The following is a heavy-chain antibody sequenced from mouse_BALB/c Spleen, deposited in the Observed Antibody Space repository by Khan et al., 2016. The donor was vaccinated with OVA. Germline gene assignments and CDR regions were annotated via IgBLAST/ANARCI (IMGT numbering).Heavy chain of an antibody. Sequence: QIQLVQSGPGLVAPLQSLSITCPVSGFSLTSYGVHWVRQPPGKGLEWLGVIWAGGSTNYNSALKSRLSISKDNSKSQVFLKMNSLQTDDTAMYCCARGDGYYEDAMDYWGQGTSVTVSS. J-gene: IGHJ4*01. V-gene: IGHV2-9*02. CDR2: IWAGGST. CDR3: ARGDGYYEDAMDY. CDR1: GFSLTSYG. D-gene: IGHD2-3*01.